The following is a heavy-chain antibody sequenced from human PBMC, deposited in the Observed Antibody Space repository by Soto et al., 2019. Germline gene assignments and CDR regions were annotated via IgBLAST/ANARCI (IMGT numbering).Heavy chain of an antibody. CDR3: ARNEPVVELLNWFDP. V-gene: IGHV4-39*01. CDR2: IYYSGST. D-gene: IGHD2-2*01. Sequence: PSETLSLTCTVSGGSISSSSYYWGWIRQPPGKGLEWIGSIYYSGSTYYNPSLKSRVTISVDTSKNQFSLKLSSVTAADTAVYYCARNEPVVELLNWFDPWGQGTLVTVSS. CDR1: GGSISSSSYY. J-gene: IGHJ5*02.